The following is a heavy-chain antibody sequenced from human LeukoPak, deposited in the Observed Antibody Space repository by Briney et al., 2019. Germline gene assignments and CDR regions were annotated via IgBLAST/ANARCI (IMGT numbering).Heavy chain of an antibody. CDR1: GFTFSSYW. Sequence: GGSLRLSCAASGFTFSSYWMHWVRQAPGKGLVWVSRINSDGSSTSYADSVKGRFTISRDNAKNTLYLQMNSLRAEDTAVYHCARVQVHPPNGLDIWGQGTMVTVSS. CDR3: ARVQVHPPNGLDI. CDR2: INSDGSST. J-gene: IGHJ3*02. D-gene: IGHD2-8*01. V-gene: IGHV3-74*01.